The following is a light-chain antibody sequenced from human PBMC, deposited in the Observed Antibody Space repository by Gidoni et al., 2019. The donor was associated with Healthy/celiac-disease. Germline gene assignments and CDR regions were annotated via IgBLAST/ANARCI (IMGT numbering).Light chain of an antibody. Sequence: QSVLTQPPSVSGAQGQRVTISCTGSSSNIGAGYDVHWYQHLPGTAPKLLIYGNSNRPSGVPDRFSGSKSATSASLAITVLQAEDEADYYCQSYDSSLSVVFGGGTKLTVL. V-gene: IGLV1-40*01. J-gene: IGLJ2*01. CDR2: GNS. CDR1: SSNIGAGYD. CDR3: QSYDSSLSVV.